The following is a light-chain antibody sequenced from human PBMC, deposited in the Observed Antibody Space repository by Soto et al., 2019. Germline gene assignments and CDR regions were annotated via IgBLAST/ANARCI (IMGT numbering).Light chain of an antibody. CDR1: ESVNSNY. V-gene: IGKV3-20*01. Sequence: EIVLTQSPGTLSLSPGDGATLSCRASESVNSNYFAWYQQKPGQAPRLLIYGASNRATGIPDRFSGSGSGTGSTLTSSRLEPEDFALYYCQQYGSAYTFGQGTKQEIK. J-gene: IGKJ2*01. CDR2: GAS. CDR3: QQYGSAYT.